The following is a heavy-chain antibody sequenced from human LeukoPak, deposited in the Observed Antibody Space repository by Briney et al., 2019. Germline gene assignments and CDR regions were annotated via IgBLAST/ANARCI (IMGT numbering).Heavy chain of an antibody. V-gene: IGHV3-9*01. CDR1: GFTFDDYA. D-gene: IGHD4-17*01. Sequence: GRSLRLSCAASGFTFDDYAMHWVRQAPGKGLEWVSGISWNSGSIGCADSVKGRFTISRDNAKNSLYLQMNSLRAEDTALYYCAKDRIHYGDSWFDYWGQGTLVTVSS. CDR2: ISWNSGSI. CDR3: AKDRIHYGDSWFDY. J-gene: IGHJ4*02.